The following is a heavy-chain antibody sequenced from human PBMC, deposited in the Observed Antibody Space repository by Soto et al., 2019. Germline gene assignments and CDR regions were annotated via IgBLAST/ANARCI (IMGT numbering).Heavy chain of an antibody. V-gene: IGHV1-69*04. CDR2: IIPILGIA. J-gene: IGHJ4*02. D-gene: IGHD1-26*01. CDR1: GGTFSSYT. Sequence: SVKVSWKASGGTFSSYTISWVRQAPGQGLEWMGRIIPILGIANYAQKFQGRVTITADKSTSTAYMELSSLKASDTAMYYCAIDREVGATIPVGYGYWGQGTLVTVSS. CDR3: AIDREVGATIPVGYGY.